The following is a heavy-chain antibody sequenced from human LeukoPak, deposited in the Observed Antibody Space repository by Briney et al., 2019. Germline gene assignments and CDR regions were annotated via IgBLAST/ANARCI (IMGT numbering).Heavy chain of an antibody. CDR2: IRYDGSNK. CDR3: AKDSFTPDYDILTGNTGY. V-gene: IGHV3-30*02. D-gene: IGHD3-9*01. J-gene: IGHJ4*02. CDR1: GFTFSSHG. Sequence: GGSLRLSCAASGFTFSSHGMHWVRQAPGKGLEWVAFIRYDGSNKYYADSVKGRFTISRDNSKNTLYLQMNSLRAEDTAVYYCAKDSFTPDYDILTGNTGYWGQGTLVTVSS.